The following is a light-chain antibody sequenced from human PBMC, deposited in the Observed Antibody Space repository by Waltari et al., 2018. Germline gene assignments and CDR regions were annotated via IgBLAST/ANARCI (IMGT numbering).Light chain of an antibody. J-gene: IGKJ4*01. V-gene: IGKV3-20*01. CDR2: GTS. Sequence: DIVLTQSPGTLSLSPGDRATLSCRASQSVTSIAFTWYQQRPGQAPRRLIYGTSSRATDIPDRFSGSGSGTDFTLTISRLEPEDFAVYFCQHYDGSVVTFGGGTKVEI. CDR1: QSVTSIA. CDR3: QHYDGSVVT.